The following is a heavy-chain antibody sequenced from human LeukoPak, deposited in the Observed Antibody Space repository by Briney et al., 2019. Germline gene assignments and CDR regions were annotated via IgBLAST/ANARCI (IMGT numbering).Heavy chain of an antibody. CDR3: ARGELYDFWSGYLGGFDP. CDR1: GVSFSDHY. J-gene: IGHJ5*02. CDR2: IYHSGST. Sequence: SETLSLTCAVYGVSFSDHYWRWIRQPPGKGLEWIGYIYHSGSTYYNPSLKSRVTISVDRSKNQFSLKLSSVTAADTAVYYCARGELYDFWSGYLGGFDPWGQGTLVTVSS. D-gene: IGHD3-3*01. V-gene: IGHV4-34*01.